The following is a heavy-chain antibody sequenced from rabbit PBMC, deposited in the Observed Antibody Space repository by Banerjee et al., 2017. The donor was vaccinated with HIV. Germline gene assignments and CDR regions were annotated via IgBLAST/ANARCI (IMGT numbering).Heavy chain of an antibody. D-gene: IGHD7-1*01. CDR1: GIDFNNYD. J-gene: IGHJ4*01. Sequence: QEQLEESGGDLVKPEGSLTLTCTASGIDFNNYDICWVRQAPGKGLEWIACINTSSGNAVYANWAKGRFTISKTSSTTVTLQMTSLTAADTATYFCTRDFTGVIGWNFNLWGPGTLVTVS. V-gene: IGHV1S45*01. CDR3: TRDFTGVIGWNFNL. CDR2: INTSSGNA.